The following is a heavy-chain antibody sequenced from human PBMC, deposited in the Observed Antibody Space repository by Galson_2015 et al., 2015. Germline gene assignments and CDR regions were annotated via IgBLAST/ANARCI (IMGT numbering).Heavy chain of an antibody. CDR3: ARGSRYSGYDTLPPHFDY. J-gene: IGHJ4*02. D-gene: IGHD5-12*01. CDR2: IGTAGDP. CDR1: GFTFSSYD. V-gene: IGHV3-13*05. Sequence: SLRLSCAASGFTFSSYDMHWVRQATGKGLEWVSAIGTAGDPYYPGSVKGRFTISRENAKNSLYLQMNSLRAGDTAVYYCARGSRYSGYDTLPPHFDYWGQGTLVTVSS.